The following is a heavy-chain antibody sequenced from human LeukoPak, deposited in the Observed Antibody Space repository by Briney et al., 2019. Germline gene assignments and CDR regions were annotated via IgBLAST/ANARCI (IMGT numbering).Heavy chain of an antibody. CDR3: ARDGSGSYYRWNYYYGMDV. J-gene: IGHJ6*02. CDR2: IYYNGSP. CDR1: GDSFRSSPYY. V-gene: IGHV4-39*02. D-gene: IGHD3-10*01. Sequence: SETLSLTCTVSGDSFRSSPYYWGWIRQPPGKGLEWIGCIYYNGSPYYNPSLKSRVTVSADTAKNQFSLKLNSVTATDTAVYYCARDGSGSYYRWNYYYGMDVWGQGTTVTVSS.